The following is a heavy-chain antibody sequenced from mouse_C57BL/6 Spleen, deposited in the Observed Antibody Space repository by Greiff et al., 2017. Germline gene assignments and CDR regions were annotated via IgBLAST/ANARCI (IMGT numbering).Heavy chain of an antibody. CDR2: INPNNGGT. D-gene: IGHD2-4*01. CDR1: GYTFTDYY. V-gene: IGHV1-26*01. Sequence: VQLQQSGPELVKPGASVKISCKASGYTFTDYYMNWVKQSHGKSLEWIGDINPNNGGTSYNQKFKGKATLTVDKSSSTAYMELRSLTSEDSAVYYCAGLRRYFDYWGQGTTLTVSS. J-gene: IGHJ2*01. CDR3: AGLRRYFDY.